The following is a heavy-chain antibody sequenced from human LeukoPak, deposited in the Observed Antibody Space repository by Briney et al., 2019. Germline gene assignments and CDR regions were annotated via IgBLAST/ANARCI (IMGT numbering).Heavy chain of an antibody. J-gene: IGHJ4*02. CDR1: GGTFSSYA. D-gene: IGHD1-1*01. Sequence: ASVKVSCKTSGGTFSSYAISWVRQAPGQGLEWMGGIIPIFGTANYAQKFQGRVTITTDESTSTAYMELSSLRSDDTAVYYCARGRTGTTDYWGQGTLVTVSS. CDR2: IIPIFGTA. V-gene: IGHV1-69*05. CDR3: ARGRTGTTDY.